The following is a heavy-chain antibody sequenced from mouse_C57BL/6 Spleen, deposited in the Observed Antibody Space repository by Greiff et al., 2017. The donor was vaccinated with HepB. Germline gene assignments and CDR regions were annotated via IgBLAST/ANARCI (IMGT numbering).Heavy chain of an antibody. V-gene: IGHV14-2*01. CDR3: ARGYVNPMDY. CDR1: GFNIKDYY. Sequence: VQLQQSGAELVKPGASVKLSCTASGFNIKDYYMHWVKQRTEQGLEWIGRIDPEDGETKSAPKFQGKATITADTSSNTAYLQLSRLTSEDTAVYYCARGYVNPMDYWGQGTSVTVSS. CDR2: IDPEDGET. J-gene: IGHJ4*01. D-gene: IGHD3-1*01.